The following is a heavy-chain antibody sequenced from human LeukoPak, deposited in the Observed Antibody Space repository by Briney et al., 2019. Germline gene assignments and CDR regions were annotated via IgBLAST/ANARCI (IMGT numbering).Heavy chain of an antibody. CDR2: INPSRGST. CDR1: GYTFTSSY. D-gene: IGHD2-2*01. CDR3: AREITPGACYFDY. J-gene: IGHJ4*02. Sequence: ASVKVSCKASGYTFTSSYIHWVRQAPGQGLEYMGIINPSRGSTNYTQNFQGRVTMTRDTSASTVYMKLSSLRSEDTAVYYCAREITPGACYFDYWGQGTLVTVSS. V-gene: IGHV1-46*01.